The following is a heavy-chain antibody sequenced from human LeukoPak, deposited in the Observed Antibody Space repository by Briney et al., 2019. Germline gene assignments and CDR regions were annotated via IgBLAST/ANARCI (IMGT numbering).Heavy chain of an antibody. CDR1: GGTFSSYA. V-gene: IGHV1-69*05. CDR2: IIPIFGTA. D-gene: IGHD1-26*01. Sequence: ASVKVSCKASGGTFSSYAISWVRQAPGRGLEWMGGIIPIFGTANYAQKFQGRVTITTDESTSTAYMELSSLRSEDTAVYYCARDRGGIVGGWFDYWGQGTLVTVSS. J-gene: IGHJ4*02. CDR3: ARDRGGIVGGWFDY.